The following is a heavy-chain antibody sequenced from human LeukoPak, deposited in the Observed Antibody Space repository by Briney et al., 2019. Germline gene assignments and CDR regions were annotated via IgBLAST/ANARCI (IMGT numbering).Heavy chain of an antibody. Sequence: PSETPSLTCAVYGGSFSGYYWSWIRQPPGKGLEWIGEINHSGSTNYNPSLKSRVTISVDTSKNQFSLKLSSVTAADTAVYYCARARRGDRYYYYYYMDVWGKGTTVTVSS. V-gene: IGHV4-34*01. CDR2: INHSGST. J-gene: IGHJ6*03. CDR1: GGSFSGYY. D-gene: IGHD3-16*01. CDR3: ARARRGDRYYYYYYMDV.